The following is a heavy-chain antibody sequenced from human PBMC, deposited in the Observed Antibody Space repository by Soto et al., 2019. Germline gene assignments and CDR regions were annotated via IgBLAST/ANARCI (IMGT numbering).Heavy chain of an antibody. CDR3: ARVRSYYYGMDV. CDR1: GGSISSYY. J-gene: IGHJ6*02. Sequence: QVQLQESGPGLVKPSETLSLTCTVSGGSISSYYWSWIRQPPGKGLEWLGYIYYSGSTNYNPSLKSRVTISVDTSKNQFSLKLSSVTAADTAVYYCARVRSYYYGMDVWGQGTTVTVSS. V-gene: IGHV4-59*01. CDR2: IYYSGST.